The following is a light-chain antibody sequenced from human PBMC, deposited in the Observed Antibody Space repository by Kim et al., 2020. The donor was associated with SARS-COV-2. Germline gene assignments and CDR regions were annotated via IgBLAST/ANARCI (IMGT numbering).Light chain of an antibody. CDR3: QQSYSTPWT. Sequence: DIQMTQSPSSLSASVGDRVTITCRASQSISSYLNWYQQKPGKAPKLLIYAASSLQSGVPSRFSGSGSGTDFTITISSLQPEDFATYYCQQSYSTPWTFGQGTKVDIK. CDR1: QSISSY. J-gene: IGKJ1*01. V-gene: IGKV1-39*01. CDR2: AAS.